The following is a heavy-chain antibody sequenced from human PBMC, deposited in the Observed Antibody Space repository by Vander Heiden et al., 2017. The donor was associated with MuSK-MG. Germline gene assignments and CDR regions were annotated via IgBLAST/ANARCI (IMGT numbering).Heavy chain of an antibody. Sequence: QITLKESGSTLVKPTQTLTLTCTFSGFSLSTSGVGVGWIRQPPGKALEWLALIYWNDDKRYSPALKSGLTITKDTSKKKVVLTMTNMEPVDTATYYCAHRRQLWLPPDYWGHGTLVTVSS. V-gene: IGHV2-5*01. CDR2: IYWNDDK. CDR1: GFSLSTSGVG. J-gene: IGHJ4*01. D-gene: IGHD5-18*01. CDR3: AHRRQLWLPPDY.